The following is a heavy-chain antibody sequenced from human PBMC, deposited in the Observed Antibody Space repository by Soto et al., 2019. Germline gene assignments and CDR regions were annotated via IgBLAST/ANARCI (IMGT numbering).Heavy chain of an antibody. CDR3: ARAPSTYGGGGSGEVKENWFDP. V-gene: IGHV4-59*01. D-gene: IGHD2-2*01. CDR2: AYYSGST. CDR1: GGSISHYY. J-gene: IGHJ5*02. Sequence: KTSETLSLTCSVSGGSISHYYWSWIRQSPGKGLEWIGYAYYSGSTDYNASLKSRVTMSVYTSKNQVSLKLNSVSTADTAVYYCARAPSTYGGGGSGEVKENWFDPWGPGTMVTVSS.